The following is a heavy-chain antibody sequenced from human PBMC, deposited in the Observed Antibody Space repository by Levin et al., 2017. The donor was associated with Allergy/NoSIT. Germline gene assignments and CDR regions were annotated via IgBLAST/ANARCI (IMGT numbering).Heavy chain of an antibody. CDR1: NGSLSTFY. V-gene: IGHV4-59*08. Sequence: TLSLTCTVSNGSLSTFYWSWIRQPPGKGLEWVGYIHYSGSTTYNPSLKSRVTMSVDMSKNQFSLKLTSVTAADTAVYFCARLAGGDNPVGYWGQGTLVTISS. CDR3: ARLAGGDNPVGY. CDR2: IHYSGST. D-gene: IGHD2-21*01. J-gene: IGHJ4*02.